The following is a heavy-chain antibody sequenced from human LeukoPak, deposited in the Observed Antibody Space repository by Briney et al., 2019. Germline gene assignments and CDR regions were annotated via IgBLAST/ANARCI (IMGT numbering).Heavy chain of an antibody. D-gene: IGHD3-10*02. CDR3: AELGITMIGGV. J-gene: IGHJ6*04. CDR1: GFTFSSCA. Sequence: GGSLRLSCAASGFTFSSCAMSWVRQAPGKGLEWVSGISGSGGITHYADSVRGRFTISRDNSKNTLYLQVNTLRAEDTAVYYCAELGITMIGGVWGKGTTVTISS. V-gene: IGHV3-23*01. CDR2: ISGSGGIT.